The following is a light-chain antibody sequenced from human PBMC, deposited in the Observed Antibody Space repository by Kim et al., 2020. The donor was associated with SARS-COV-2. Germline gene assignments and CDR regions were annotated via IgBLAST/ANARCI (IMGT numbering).Light chain of an antibody. CDR1: QSPLSNNKNY. CDR3: QQHYAAPLT. Sequence: ERATINCKSSQSPLSNNKNYLAWHQQKPGQPPKLLIYWASTRESEVPDRFSGSGSGTDFTLTISNVQAEDVAVYYCQQHYAAPLTFGGGTKVDIK. CDR2: WAS. J-gene: IGKJ4*01. V-gene: IGKV4-1*01.